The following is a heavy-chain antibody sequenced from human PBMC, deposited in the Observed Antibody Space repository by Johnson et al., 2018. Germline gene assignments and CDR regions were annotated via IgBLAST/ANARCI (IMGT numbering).Heavy chain of an antibody. V-gene: IGHV3-74*01. J-gene: IGHJ6*02. D-gene: IGHD2/OR15-2a*01. CDR3: ARDLPHSTPLSGQGYGMDV. CDR1: GFTFTNYW. CDR2: INTDGSYT. Sequence: VQLQESGGGLVQPGGSLRLSCAVSGFTFTNYWMHWVRQAPGEGLVWVSRINTDGSYTTHADSVKGRFTISRDNAERTLYLQMHRLRAEDTAVYYCARDLPHSTPLSGQGYGMDVWGQGTTVTVSS.